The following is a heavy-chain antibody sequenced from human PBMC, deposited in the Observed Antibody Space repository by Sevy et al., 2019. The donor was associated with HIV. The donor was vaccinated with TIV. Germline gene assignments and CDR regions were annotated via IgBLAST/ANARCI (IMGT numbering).Heavy chain of an antibody. V-gene: IGHV3-30-3*01. J-gene: IGHJ4*02. CDR3: AGLFSCGGDCYYLDY. D-gene: IGHD2-21*02. CDR2: ISHDGNYK. Sequence: GGSLRLSCAASGFTFSNYDMHWVRQAPGKGLEWVAVISHDGNYKNYADSVKVRFTISRDDFKNTLYLQMSSLRPEDTGVYVCAGLFSCGGDCYYLDYWGQGALVTVSS. CDR1: GFTFSNYD.